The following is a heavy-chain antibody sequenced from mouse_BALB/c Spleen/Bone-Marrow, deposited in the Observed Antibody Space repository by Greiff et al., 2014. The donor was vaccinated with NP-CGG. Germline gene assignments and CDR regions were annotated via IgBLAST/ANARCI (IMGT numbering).Heavy chain of an antibody. CDR1: GYTFTSYY. V-gene: IGHV1S81*02. J-gene: IGHJ2*01. CDR3: TRYGNYSFDY. D-gene: IGHD2-1*01. Sequence: QVQLQQPGAELVKPGASVKLSCKASGYTFTSYYMYWVKQRPGQGLEWIGEINPSNGGTNFNEKFKSKATLTVDKSSSTAYMQLSSLTSEDSAVYYSTRYGNYSFDYWGQGTTLTVSS. CDR2: INPSNGGT.